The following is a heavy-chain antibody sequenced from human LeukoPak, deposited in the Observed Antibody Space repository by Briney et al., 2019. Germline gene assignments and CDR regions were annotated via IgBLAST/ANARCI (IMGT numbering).Heavy chain of an antibody. CDR1: GFTFSNYA. CDR2: ISYDGDNK. CDR3: ANEDGNSGDAFDI. V-gene: IGHV3-30-3*02. D-gene: IGHD4-23*01. Sequence: QAGRSLRLSCAASGFTFSNYAMHWVRQAPGKGLEWVAVISYDGDNKYYTNSVKGRFTISRENSKKTLYLQMNSLRAEDTAIYYCANEDGNSGDAFDIWGQGTMVTVSS. J-gene: IGHJ3*02.